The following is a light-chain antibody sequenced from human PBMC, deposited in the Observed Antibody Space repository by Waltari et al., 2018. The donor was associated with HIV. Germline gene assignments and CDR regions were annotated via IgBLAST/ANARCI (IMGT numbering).Light chain of an antibody. Sequence: NFMLTQPHSVSESPGKTVTISCTPSSGSIDSNYVTWCQPRPGSSPTTVIYEDNQRPSGVPDRFSGSIDSSSNSASLAISGLKTEDEADYYCQSYDSSNLYVFGTGTKVTVL. CDR2: EDN. J-gene: IGLJ1*01. CDR1: SGSIDSNY. V-gene: IGLV6-57*01. CDR3: QSYDSSNLYV.